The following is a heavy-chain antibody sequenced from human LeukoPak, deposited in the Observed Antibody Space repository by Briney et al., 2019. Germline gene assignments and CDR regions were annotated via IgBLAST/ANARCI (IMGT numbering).Heavy chain of an antibody. Sequence: SETLSLTCAVYGGSFSGYSWSWIRQPPGKGLEWIWEINHSGSTNYNPSSKSRVTISVDTSKNQFSLMLSSVTAADTAVYYCARGLSLPNCSSTSCYLPFYYYYYGMDVWGQGTTVTVSS. D-gene: IGHD2-2*01. V-gene: IGHV4-34*01. CDR1: GGSFSGYS. CDR3: ARGLSLPNCSSTSCYLPFYYYYYGMDV. J-gene: IGHJ6*02. CDR2: INHSGST.